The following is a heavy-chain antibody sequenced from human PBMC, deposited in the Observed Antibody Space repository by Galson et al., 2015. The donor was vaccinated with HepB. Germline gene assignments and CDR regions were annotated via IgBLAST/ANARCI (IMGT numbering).Heavy chain of an antibody. CDR1: GYTFTNYG. CDR3: ARDPGYDFWSGYYGWFDP. D-gene: IGHD3-3*01. Sequence: SVKVSCKASGYTFTNYGISWVRQAPGQGLEWMGWISAYNGNTNYAQKLQGRVTMTTDTSTSTAYMELRSLRSDDTAVYYCARDPGYDFWSGYYGWFDPWGQGTLVTVSS. CDR2: ISAYNGNT. J-gene: IGHJ5*02. V-gene: IGHV1-18*01.